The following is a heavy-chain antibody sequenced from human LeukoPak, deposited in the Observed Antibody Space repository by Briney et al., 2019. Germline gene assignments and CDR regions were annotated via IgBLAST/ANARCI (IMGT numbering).Heavy chain of an antibody. Sequence: PGGSLRLSCAASGFTFSTYSMNWVRQAPGKGLEWVSYISRGSSPIHYADSVKGRFTISRDNAKSSLYLQMNSLRAEDTAVYYCVRNYGGFGRYYHMDVWGKGTTVTVSS. V-gene: IGHV3-48*04. CDR2: ISRGSSPI. D-gene: IGHD4-23*01. J-gene: IGHJ6*03. CDR3: VRNYGGFGRYYHMDV. CDR1: GFTFSTYS.